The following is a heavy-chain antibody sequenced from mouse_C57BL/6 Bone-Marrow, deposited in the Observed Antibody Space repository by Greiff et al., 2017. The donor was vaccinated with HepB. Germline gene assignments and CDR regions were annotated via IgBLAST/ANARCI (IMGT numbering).Heavy chain of an antibody. CDR3: ARSSSYWFAY. CDR2: ISDGGSYT. CDR1: GFTFSSYA. J-gene: IGHJ3*01. D-gene: IGHD1-1*01. Sequence: EVKLVESGGGLVKPGGSLKLSCAASGFTFSSYAMSWVRQTPEKRLEWVATISDGGSYTYYPDNVKGRFTISRDNAKNNLYLQMSHLKSEDTAMYYCARSSSYWFAYWGQGTLVTVSA. V-gene: IGHV5-4*03.